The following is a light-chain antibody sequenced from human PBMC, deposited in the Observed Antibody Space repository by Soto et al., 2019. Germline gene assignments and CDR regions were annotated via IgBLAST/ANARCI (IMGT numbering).Light chain of an antibody. CDR1: QSISSW. Sequence: DIQMTQSPSTLSASVGDRVTITCRASQSISSWLAWYQQKPGKAPKLLIYDASSLESGVPSRFSGSGSGTEFTFTISSLQPDDFATYYCQQYNSYSRKFGQGTKVEIK. J-gene: IGKJ1*01. CDR2: DAS. V-gene: IGKV1-5*01. CDR3: QQYNSYSRK.